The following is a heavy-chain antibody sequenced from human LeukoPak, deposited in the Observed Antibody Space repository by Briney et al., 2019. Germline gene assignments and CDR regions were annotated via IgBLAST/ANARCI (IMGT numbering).Heavy chain of an antibody. Sequence: ASVKVSCKASGYTFTGYYMHWVRQAPGQGLERMGRINPNSGGTNYAQKFQGRVTMTRDTSISTAYMELSRLRSDDTAVYYCARERGRGYSYGYRYGFGYWGQGTLVTVSS. J-gene: IGHJ4*02. CDR1: GYTFTGYY. V-gene: IGHV1-2*06. D-gene: IGHD5-18*01. CDR2: INPNSGGT. CDR3: ARERGRGYSYGYRYGFGY.